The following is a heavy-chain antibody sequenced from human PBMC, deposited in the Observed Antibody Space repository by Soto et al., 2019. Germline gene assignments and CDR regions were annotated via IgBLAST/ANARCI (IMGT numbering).Heavy chain of an antibody. V-gene: IGHV4-39*01. CDR1: GGSISSSSYY. Sequence: LQLQESGPGLVKPSETLSLTCTVSGGSISSSSYYWGWIRQPPGKGLEWIGSIYYSGSTYYNPSLKSRVTISVDTSKNQFSLKLSSVTAADTAVYYCACIFSGGYGYGFYYYGMDVWGQGTTVTVSS. J-gene: IGHJ6*02. CDR3: ACIFSGGYGYGFYYYGMDV. CDR2: IYYSGST. D-gene: IGHD5-18*01.